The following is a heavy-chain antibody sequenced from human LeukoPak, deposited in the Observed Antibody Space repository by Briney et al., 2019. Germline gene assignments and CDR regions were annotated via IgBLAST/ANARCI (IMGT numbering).Heavy chain of an antibody. J-gene: IGHJ3*02. D-gene: IGHD5-24*01. V-gene: IGHV3-53*04. CDR3: ARLEMATIPHAFDI. CDR2: IYSGGST. Sequence: PGGSLRLSCAASGFTVSDNYMTWVRQAPGNGLEWVSVIYSGGSTYYADSVKGRFTISRHDPKNTLFLQMNSLRPEDTAVYYCARLEMATIPHAFDIWGQGAMVTVSS. CDR1: GFTVSDNY.